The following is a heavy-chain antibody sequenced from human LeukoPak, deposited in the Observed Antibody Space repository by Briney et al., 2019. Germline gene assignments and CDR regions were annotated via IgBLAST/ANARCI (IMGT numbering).Heavy chain of an antibody. Sequence: ASVKVSCKVSGYTLTELSMHWVRQAPGQGLEWMGWINPNSGGTNYAQKCQGRVTMTRDTSISTAYMELSRLRSDDTAVYYCARESTSRPFDYWGQGTLVTVSS. J-gene: IGHJ4*02. CDR2: INPNSGGT. D-gene: IGHD1-1*01. CDR1: GYTLTELS. V-gene: IGHV1-2*02. CDR3: ARESTSRPFDY.